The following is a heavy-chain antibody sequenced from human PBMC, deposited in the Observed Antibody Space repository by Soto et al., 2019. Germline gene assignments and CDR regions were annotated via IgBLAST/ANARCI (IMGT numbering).Heavy chain of an antibody. CDR3: ARDARLGMVGYYYGMDV. Sequence: PGGSLRLSCAASGFTFSSYEMNWVRQAPGKGLEWVSYISSSGSTIYYADSVKGRFTISRDNAKNSLYLQMNRLRAEDTAVYYCARDARLGMVGYYYGMDVWGQGTTVTVSS. J-gene: IGHJ6*02. D-gene: IGHD2-8*01. V-gene: IGHV3-48*03. CDR2: ISSSGSTI. CDR1: GFTFSSYE.